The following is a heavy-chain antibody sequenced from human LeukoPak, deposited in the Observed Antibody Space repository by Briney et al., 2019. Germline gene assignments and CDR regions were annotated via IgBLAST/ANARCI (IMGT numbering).Heavy chain of an antibody. CDR1: GYTFTSYD. Sequence: ASVKVSCKASGYTFTSYDISWVRQAPGQGLEWMGWISGYNGNTNYAQKFQGRVTMTIDTSTSTLYMELRSLRSDDTAVYYCARGRTHRRLWLGESTGGPFDYWGQGTLVTVSS. D-gene: IGHD3-10*01. CDR3: ARGRTHRRLWLGESTGGPFDY. V-gene: IGHV1-18*01. CDR2: ISGYNGNT. J-gene: IGHJ4*02.